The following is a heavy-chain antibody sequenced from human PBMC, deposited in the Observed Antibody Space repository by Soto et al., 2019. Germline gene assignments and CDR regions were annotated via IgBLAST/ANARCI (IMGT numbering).Heavy chain of an antibody. J-gene: IGHJ4*02. Sequence: QVQLVQSGAEVKKPGASAKVSCKASGYTFTSYDINWVRQATGQGLEWMGWLNPNSGNTGFAQKFQGRVTLTRNTSVNTAYIELSSLRSDDTAIYYCATSGGGWYLYWGQGTLVTVSS. D-gene: IGHD6-19*01. V-gene: IGHV1-8*01. CDR3: ATSGGGWYLY. CDR1: GYTFTSYD. CDR2: LNPNSGNT.